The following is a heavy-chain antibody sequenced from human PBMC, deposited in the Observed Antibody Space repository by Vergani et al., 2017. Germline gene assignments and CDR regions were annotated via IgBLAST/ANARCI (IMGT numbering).Heavy chain of an antibody. V-gene: IGHV4-39*01. D-gene: IGHD4-23*01. Sequence: QVQLQESGPGLVKPSETLSLTCIVSGDSIISDAYFWGWARQSPGKGLEWIASISYTGSNSYNPSLRSRVTISVDTSKNQLSLALTSVTAADTAIYYCARHGNYGGGSGLFDYWGQGTLVIVSA. J-gene: IGHJ4*02. CDR3: ARHGNYGGGSGLFDY. CDR1: GDSIISDAYF. CDR2: ISYTGSN.